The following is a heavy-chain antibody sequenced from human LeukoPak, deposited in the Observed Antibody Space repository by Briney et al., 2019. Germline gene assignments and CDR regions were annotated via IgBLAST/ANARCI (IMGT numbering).Heavy chain of an antibody. Sequence: GGSLRLSCAASGFTFSTYAMSWVRQAPGKGLQWVSSISGSGDSTYYADSVKGRFTISRDNSKNTLYLQMNSLRAEDTAIYYCARASWISTADAVCWGQGTQVTVSS. J-gene: IGHJ4*02. CDR1: GFTFSTYA. D-gene: IGHD2-2*03. V-gene: IGHV3-23*01. CDR2: ISGSGDST. CDR3: ARASWISTADAVC.